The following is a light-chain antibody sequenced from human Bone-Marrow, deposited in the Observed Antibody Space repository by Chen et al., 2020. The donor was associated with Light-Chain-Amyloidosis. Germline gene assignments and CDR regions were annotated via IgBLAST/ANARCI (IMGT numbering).Light chain of an antibody. J-gene: IGKJ5*01. CDR1: QTIGKY. CDR2: AAS. Sequence: DIKMTQSPSSLPAYERDRVTITCRASQTIGKYLNWYQQKPGKAPKLLIYAASSLQSGVPSRFSGSGSGTDFTLSISSLQAEDFAIYYCQQSYSTPITFGQGTRLEIK. CDR3: QQSYSTPIT. V-gene: IGKV1-39*01.